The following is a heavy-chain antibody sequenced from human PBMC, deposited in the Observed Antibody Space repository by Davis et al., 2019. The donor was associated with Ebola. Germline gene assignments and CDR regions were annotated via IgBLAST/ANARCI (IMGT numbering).Heavy chain of an antibody. CDR3: ATSESFSDYAAYFHN. Sequence: GESLKISCAASGFPFSSYTMNWVRQAPGKGLEWVSSISSDGSYIFYADSAKGRFSISRDNAKNSLDLQMNSLKAEDTAVYFCATSESFSDYAAYFHNWGQGTLLTVSS. D-gene: IGHD3-16*01. CDR2: ISSDGSYI. CDR1: GFPFSSYT. J-gene: IGHJ4*02. V-gene: IGHV3-21*01.